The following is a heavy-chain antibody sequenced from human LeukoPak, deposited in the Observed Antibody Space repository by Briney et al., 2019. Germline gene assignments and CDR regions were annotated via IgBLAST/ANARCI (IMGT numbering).Heavy chain of an antibody. Sequence: SETLSLTCTVSDASVSSDNYYWSWIRQPPGKGLEWIGYVYYSGSTNYNPSLKSRVTISVDTSKNQFPLKLSSVTAADTAVYYCARRKAVRPRDYYFDYWGQGILVTVSS. CDR2: VYYSGST. J-gene: IGHJ4*02. V-gene: IGHV4-61*01. CDR3: ARRKAVRPRDYYFDY. D-gene: IGHD6-6*01. CDR1: DASVSSDNYY.